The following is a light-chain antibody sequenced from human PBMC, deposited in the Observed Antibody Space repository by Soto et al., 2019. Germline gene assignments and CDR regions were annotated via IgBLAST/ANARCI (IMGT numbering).Light chain of an antibody. V-gene: IGKV3-15*01. Sequence: DIVLTQSPATLSLSPGESATLSCRASQWLXNNLVWDEMKPGQAPRLVIXSSFTRATGILARFIGSGSGTEFTLTISSLQSEYFALYYCQQYNKLSPLTFGQGTKVDIK. CDR2: SSF. J-gene: IGKJ1*01. CDR1: QWLXNN. CDR3: QQYNKLSPLT.